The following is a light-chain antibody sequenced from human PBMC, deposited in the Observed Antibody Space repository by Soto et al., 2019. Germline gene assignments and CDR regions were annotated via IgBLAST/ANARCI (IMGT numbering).Light chain of an antibody. CDR2: GAS. CDR3: QQFGSSPPLT. J-gene: IGKJ5*01. Sequence: EIVLTQSPGTLSLSPGERATLSCRASRSVNSNYLAWYQQKTGQAPRLLIYGASSRATGIPNRFRGRGCGTDFTLPISRLEPGDFVVYYCQQFGSSPPLTFGQGTRLEIK. V-gene: IGKV3-20*01. CDR1: RSVNSNY.